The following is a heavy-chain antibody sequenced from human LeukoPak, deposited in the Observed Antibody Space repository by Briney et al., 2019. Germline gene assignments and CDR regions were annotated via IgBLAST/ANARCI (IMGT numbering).Heavy chain of an antibody. V-gene: IGHV1-46*01. Sequence: ASVKVSCKASGDTFTSYYMHWLRQAPGQGLEWMGIINPSGGSTSYAQKFQGRVTMTRDTSTSTVYMELSSLRSEDTAVYYCARDRVVRGVIKYWFDPWGQGTLVTVSS. CDR1: GDTFTSYY. D-gene: IGHD3-10*01. J-gene: IGHJ5*02. CDR2: INPSGGST. CDR3: ARDRVVRGVIKYWFDP.